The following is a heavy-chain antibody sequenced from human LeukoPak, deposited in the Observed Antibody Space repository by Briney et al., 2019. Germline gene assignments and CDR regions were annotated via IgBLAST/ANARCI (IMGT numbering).Heavy chain of an antibody. CDR3: AVWSGPLYYYYYYMDV. V-gene: IGHV4-30-4*08. CDR2: IYCSGST. D-gene: IGHD3-3*01. CDR1: VGSISRGDYY. Sequence: SQTLSLTCTVSVGSISRGDYYWSWIRQPPGKGLEWIGYIYCSGSTYYNPSLKSRVTISVDTSKNQFSLKLSSVTAADTAVYYCAVWSGPLYYYYYYMDVWAKGPRSPSP. J-gene: IGHJ6*03.